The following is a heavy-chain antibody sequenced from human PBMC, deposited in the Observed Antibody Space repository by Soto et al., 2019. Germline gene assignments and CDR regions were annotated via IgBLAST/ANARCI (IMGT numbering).Heavy chain of an antibody. CDR1: GFTFSSYG. V-gene: IGHV3-33*01. J-gene: IGHJ6*02. CDR2: IWYDGSNK. Sequence: QVQLVESGGGVVQPGRSLRLSCAASGFTFSSYGMHWVRQAPGKGLEWVAVIWYDGSNKYYADSVKGRFTISRDNSKNTLYLQMTSLRAEDTAVYYCAREARSTPPHDYYYYGMDVWGQGTTVTVSS. CDR3: AREARSTPPHDYYYYGMDV. D-gene: IGHD2-15*01.